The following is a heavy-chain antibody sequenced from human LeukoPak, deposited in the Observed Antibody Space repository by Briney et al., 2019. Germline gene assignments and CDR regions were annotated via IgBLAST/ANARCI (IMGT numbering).Heavy chain of an antibody. Sequence: GGSLRLSCAASGFSHTSYWMHWVRQAPGKGLVWVSRINSDGRTTSYADPVKGRFTISRDNAKNTVYLQMNSLRVEDTAVYYCASGYCSGGNCYSGWGQGTLVTVSS. CDR3: ASGYCSGGNCYSG. V-gene: IGHV3-74*01. CDR1: GFSHTSYW. D-gene: IGHD2-15*01. CDR2: INSDGRTT. J-gene: IGHJ4*02.